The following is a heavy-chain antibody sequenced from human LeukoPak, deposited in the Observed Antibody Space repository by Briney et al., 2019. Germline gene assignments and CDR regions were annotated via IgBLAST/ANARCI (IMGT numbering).Heavy chain of an antibody. CDR3: ARRSMTTALSHFDY. Sequence: ASVKVSCKASGYTFSSYGISWVRQAPGQGLEWMGWINVYNGNTNYAQKVQDRVTMTTDTSTSTAYMELRSLRSDDTAVYYCARRSMTTALSHFDYWGQGTRVTVSS. J-gene: IGHJ4*02. D-gene: IGHD4-17*01. CDR2: INVYNGNT. V-gene: IGHV1-18*01. CDR1: GYTFSSYG.